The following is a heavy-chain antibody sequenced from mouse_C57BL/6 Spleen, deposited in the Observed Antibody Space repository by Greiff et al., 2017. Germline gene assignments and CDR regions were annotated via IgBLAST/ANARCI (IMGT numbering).Heavy chain of an antibody. Sequence: EVQWVESGGGLVQSGRSLRLSCATSGFTFSDFYMEWVRQAPGKGLEWIAASRNKANDYTTEYSASVKGRFIVSRDTSQSILYLQMNALRAEDTAIYYCARDAGGYDGFAYWGQGTLVTVSA. CDR3: ARDAGGYDGFAY. CDR2: SRNKANDYTT. CDR1: GFTFSDFY. J-gene: IGHJ3*01. D-gene: IGHD2-2*01. V-gene: IGHV7-1*01.